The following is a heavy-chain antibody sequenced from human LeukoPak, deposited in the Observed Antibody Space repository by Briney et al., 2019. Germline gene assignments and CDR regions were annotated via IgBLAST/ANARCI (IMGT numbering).Heavy chain of an antibody. CDR2: IYYSGST. CDR3: ARGGLLWFGESSNWFDP. CDR1: GGSISSGSYY. Sequence: SETLSLTCTVSGGSISSGSYYWSWIRQPAGKGLEWIGYIYYSGSTNYNPSLKSRVTISVDTSKNQFSLKLSSVTAADTAVYYCARGGLLWFGESSNWFDPWGQGTLVTVSS. J-gene: IGHJ5*02. V-gene: IGHV4-61*10. D-gene: IGHD3-10*01.